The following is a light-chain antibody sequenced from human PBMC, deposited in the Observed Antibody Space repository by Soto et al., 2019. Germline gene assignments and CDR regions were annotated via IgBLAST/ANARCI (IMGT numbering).Light chain of an antibody. J-gene: IGLJ3*02. Sequence: QSALTQPRSVSGSPGQSVTISCTGTTGDVGAYNFVSWYQLHPGKAPKLMIYDANKRPSGVPDRFSASKSGNTASLTISGLQAEDEADYYCCSYAGSFTWVFGGGPKLTVL. CDR2: DAN. CDR3: CSYAGSFTWV. V-gene: IGLV2-11*01. CDR1: TGDVGAYNF.